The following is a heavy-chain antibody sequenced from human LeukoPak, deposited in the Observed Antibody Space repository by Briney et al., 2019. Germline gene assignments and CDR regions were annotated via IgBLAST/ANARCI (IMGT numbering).Heavy chain of an antibody. CDR3: AKRYCSSASCRSGMDV. CDR1: GFIFSNYG. D-gene: IGHD2-2*01. CDR2: IRSDGTKT. Sequence: GGSLRLSCAASGFIFSNYGMHWVRQAPGEGLEWVALIRSDGTKTYYADSVEGRFTISRDNSKNTLYLQMYSLGADDTAVYYCAKRYCSSASCRSGMDVWGQGTTVTVSS. V-gene: IGHV3-30*02. J-gene: IGHJ6*02.